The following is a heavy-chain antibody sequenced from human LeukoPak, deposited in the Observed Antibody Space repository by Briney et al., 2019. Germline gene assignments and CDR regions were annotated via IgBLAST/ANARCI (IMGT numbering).Heavy chain of an antibody. CDR2: IKQYGSET. CDR1: DFTFSSYW. CDR3: ARDRAWNSSPYYYMDV. Sequence: GRSLRLSCAASDFTFSSYWKSWVRQAPGKGLERVANIKQYGSETYYVDSVKGRYTISRDNAKNSLFLQMNSLRAEDTAVYYCARDRAWNSSPYYYMDVWGKGTTVTVSS. D-gene: IGHD1-7*01. J-gene: IGHJ6*03. V-gene: IGHV3-7*01.